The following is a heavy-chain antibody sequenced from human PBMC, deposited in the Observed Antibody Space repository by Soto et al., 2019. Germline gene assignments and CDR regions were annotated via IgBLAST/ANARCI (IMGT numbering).Heavy chain of an antibody. CDR1: GGSVSIGTYY. CDR2: IHYSGST. CDR3: TRGGDAYKNGP. V-gene: IGHV4-61*01. D-gene: IGHD2-21*01. J-gene: IGHJ5*02. Sequence: QVQLQESGPGLVKPSETLSLTCSVPGGSVSIGTYYWSWIRQPPGKGLEWIGFIHYSGSTNYNPSLKSRVTMSVDTSKNQCSLTLSSVNAADTAVYYCTRGGDAYKNGPWGQGTLVTVYS.